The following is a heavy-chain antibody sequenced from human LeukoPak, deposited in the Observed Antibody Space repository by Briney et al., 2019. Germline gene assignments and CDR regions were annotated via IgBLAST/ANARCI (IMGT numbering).Heavy chain of an antibody. D-gene: IGHD2/OR15-2a*01. CDR2: INPSGGST. J-gene: IGHJ4*02. V-gene: IGHV1-46*01. CDR1: GYTFTSYY. CDR3: ARHKEVGDYYYFDY. Sequence: GASVKVSCKASGYTFTSYYMHLVRQAPGQGLEWMGIINPSGGSTSYTQKFQGRVTMTRDTSMTTVYMELSSLRSQDTAVYYCARHKEVGDYYYFDYWGQGTLVTVSS.